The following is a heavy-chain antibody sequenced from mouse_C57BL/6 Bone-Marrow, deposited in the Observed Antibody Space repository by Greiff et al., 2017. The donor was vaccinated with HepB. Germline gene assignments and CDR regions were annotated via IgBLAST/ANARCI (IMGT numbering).Heavy chain of an antibody. CDR1: GFTFSSYG. CDR3: ARHYYGSSLDY. J-gene: IGHJ2*01. D-gene: IGHD1-1*01. Sequence: EVQVVESGGDLVKPGGSLKLSCAASGFTFSSYGMSWVRQTPDKRLEWVATISSGGSYTYYPDSVKGRFTISRDNAKNTLYLQTSSLKSEDTAMYYCARHYYGSSLDYWGQGTTLTVSS. CDR2: ISSGGSYT. V-gene: IGHV5-6*01.